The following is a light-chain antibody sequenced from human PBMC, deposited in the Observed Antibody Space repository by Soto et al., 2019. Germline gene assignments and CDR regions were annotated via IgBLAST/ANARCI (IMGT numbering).Light chain of an antibody. CDR1: QDISNY. V-gene: IGKV1-33*01. CDR2: DAS. Sequence: DIQMTQSPSSLSASVGDRVTITCQASQDISNYLNWYQQKPGKAPKLLIYDASNLETGVPSRFSGSGSGTDFTLTISSLQPEDFGTYYCQQAISFPITFGQGTRLEIK. CDR3: QQAISFPIT. J-gene: IGKJ5*01.